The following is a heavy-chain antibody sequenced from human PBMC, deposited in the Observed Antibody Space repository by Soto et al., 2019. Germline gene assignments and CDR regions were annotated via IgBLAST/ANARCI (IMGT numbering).Heavy chain of an antibody. Sequence: PGGSLRLSCAASGFTFTRYSMNWVRQAPGKGLEWVSSISSTTNYIYYGDSMKGRFTISRDNGKNSLYLEIHGLRAEDTAVYYCARESEDLTSNFDYWGQGTLVTVSS. V-gene: IGHV3-21*06. CDR2: ISSTTNYI. CDR1: GFTFTRYS. J-gene: IGHJ4*02. CDR3: ARESEDLTSNFDY.